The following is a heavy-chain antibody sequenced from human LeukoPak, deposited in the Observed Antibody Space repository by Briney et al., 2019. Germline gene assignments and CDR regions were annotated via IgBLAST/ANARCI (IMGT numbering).Heavy chain of an antibody. V-gene: IGHV3-9*01. CDR2: ISWNSGSI. Sequence: GGSLGLSCAASGFTFDDYAMHWVRQAPGKGLEWVSGISWNSGSIGYADSVKGRFTISRGNAKNSLYLQMNSLRAEDTALYYCAKDWENWGQGTLVTVSS. D-gene: IGHD1-26*01. CDR3: AKDWEN. J-gene: IGHJ4*02. CDR1: GFTFDDYA.